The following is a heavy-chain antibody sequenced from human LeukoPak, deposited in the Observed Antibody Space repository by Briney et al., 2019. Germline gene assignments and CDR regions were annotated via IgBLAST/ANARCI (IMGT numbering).Heavy chain of an antibody. D-gene: IGHD3-10*01. CDR3: ASYIRAPFDI. CDR1: GFTFSTYE. V-gene: IGHV3-48*03. Sequence: GGSLRLSCAASGFTFSTYEMNWVRQAPGRGMEWVSYISTSGRTIYYADSAKGRFTIPRDNAKNSLYLQMNSLRAEDTAVYYCASYIRAPFDIWGQGTMVTVSS. J-gene: IGHJ3*02. CDR2: ISTSGRTI.